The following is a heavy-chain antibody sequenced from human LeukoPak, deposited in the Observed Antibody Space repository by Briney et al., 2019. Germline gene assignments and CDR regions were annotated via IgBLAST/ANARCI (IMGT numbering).Heavy chain of an antibody. CDR1: GFTVSSNY. J-gene: IGHJ4*02. Sequence: GGSLRLSCAASGFTVSSNYMSWVRQAPGKGLEWVSVIYSGGSTYYADSVKGRFTISRDNSKNTLYLQMNSLRAEDTAVYYCARLEMTTLLSLYYFQYWGQGTQVTVSS. CDR3: ARLEMTTLLSLYYFQY. D-gene: IGHD5-24*01. CDR2: IYSGGST. V-gene: IGHV3-53*01.